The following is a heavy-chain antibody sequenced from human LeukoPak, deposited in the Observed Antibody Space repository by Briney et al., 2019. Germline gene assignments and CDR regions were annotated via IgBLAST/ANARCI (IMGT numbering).Heavy chain of an antibody. Sequence: SQTLSVTCAISGDSVSSINGAWNWVRQSPSRGLEWLGRTYYRSKWYSDYVVPIQGRMSINPDTSKNQFTLHLFSVTPDDTAVYYCARDVATTGWYTFDYWGQGTRVTVSS. V-gene: IGHV6-1*01. J-gene: IGHJ4*02. CDR1: GDSVSSINGA. CDR3: ARDVATTGWYTFDY. D-gene: IGHD6-19*01. CDR2: TYYRSKWYS.